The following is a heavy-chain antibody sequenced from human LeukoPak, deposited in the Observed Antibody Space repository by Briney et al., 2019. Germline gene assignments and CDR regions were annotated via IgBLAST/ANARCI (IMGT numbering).Heavy chain of an antibody. CDR2: IQYDGNKR. V-gene: IGHV3-30*02. J-gene: IGHJ4*02. CDR1: TFTFSSYG. CDR3: ANTMYSSAWSPFDY. Sequence: GRSLRLSCAASTFTFSSYGMHWVRQAPGKGLEWVAFIQYDGNKRYYADSVKGRFTISRDNSKSTLYLQMNSLRPEDTALYYCANTMYSSAWSPFDYWGRGTLVTVSS. D-gene: IGHD6-19*01.